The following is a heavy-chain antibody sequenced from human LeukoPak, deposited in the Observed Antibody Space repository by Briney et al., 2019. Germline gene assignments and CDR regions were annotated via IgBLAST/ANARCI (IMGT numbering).Heavy chain of an antibody. Sequence: SETLSLTCAVYGGSFSGYYWSWIRQPPGKGLEWIGEINHSGSTNYNPSLKSRVTISVDTSKNQFSLKLSSVTAADTAVYYCARGDTVTTLFVLSYWGQGTLVTVSS. J-gene: IGHJ4*02. V-gene: IGHV4-34*01. D-gene: IGHD4-17*01. CDR2: INHSGST. CDR1: GGSFSGYY. CDR3: ARGDTVTTLFVLSY.